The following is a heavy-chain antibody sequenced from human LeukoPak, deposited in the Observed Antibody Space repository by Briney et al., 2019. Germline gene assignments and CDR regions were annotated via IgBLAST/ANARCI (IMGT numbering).Heavy chain of an antibody. CDR1: GFTFSSYA. CDR2: ISYDGSNK. V-gene: IGHV3-30-3*01. CDR3: ARPLQRYYYYGMDV. D-gene: IGHD4-11*01. J-gene: IGHJ6*02. Sequence: GGSLRLSCAASGFTFSSYAMHWVRQAPGKGLEWVAVISYDGSNKYYADSVKGRFTISRDNSKNTLYLQMNSLRAEDTAVYYCARPLQRYYYYGMDVWGQGTTVTASS.